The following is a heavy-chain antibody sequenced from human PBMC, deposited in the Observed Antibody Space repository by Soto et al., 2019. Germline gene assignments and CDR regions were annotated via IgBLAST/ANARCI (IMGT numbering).Heavy chain of an antibody. CDR2: ISYDGSNK. J-gene: IGHJ4*02. Sequence: AGGSLRLSCAASGFTFSSYAMHWVRQAPGKGLEWVAVISYDGSNKYYADSVKGRFTNSRDNSKNTLYLQMNSLRAEDTAVYYCAREAGYSYGFWYFDYWGQGTLVTVSS. V-gene: IGHV3-30-3*01. CDR3: AREAGYSYGFWYFDY. D-gene: IGHD5-18*01. CDR1: GFTFSSYA.